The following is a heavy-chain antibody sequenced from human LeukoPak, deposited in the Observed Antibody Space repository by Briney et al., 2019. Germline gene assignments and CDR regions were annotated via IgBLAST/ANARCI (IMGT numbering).Heavy chain of an antibody. CDR2: IIPILGIA. J-gene: IGHJ4*02. D-gene: IGHD3-10*01. CDR3: ARDRRRLGSGSYEFDY. Sequence: SVKVSCKASGGTVSSYAISWVRQAPGQGLEWMGRIIPILGIANYAQKFQGRVAITADKSTRTAFIVLSSLVSEETAVYYCARDRRRLGSGSYEFDYGGQGSLVTVSS. V-gene: IGHV1-69*04. CDR1: GGTVSSYA.